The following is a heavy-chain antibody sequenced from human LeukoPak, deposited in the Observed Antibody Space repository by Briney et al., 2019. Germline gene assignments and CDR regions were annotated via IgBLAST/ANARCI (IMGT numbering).Heavy chain of an antibody. J-gene: IGHJ4*02. Sequence: MPSETLSLTCAVYGGSFSGYYWSWIRQPPGKGLEWIGEINHSGSTNYNPSLKSRVTISVDTSKNQFSLKLSSVTAADTAVYHCACIVGATYWGQGTLVTVSS. CDR3: ACIVGATY. CDR2: INHSGST. V-gene: IGHV4-34*01. CDR1: GGSFSGYY. D-gene: IGHD1-26*01.